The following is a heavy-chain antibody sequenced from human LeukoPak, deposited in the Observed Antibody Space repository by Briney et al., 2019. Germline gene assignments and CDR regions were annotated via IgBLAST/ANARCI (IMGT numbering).Heavy chain of an antibody. CDR3: ARGPPGIAARPTSDYYYYGMDV. D-gene: IGHD6-6*01. Sequence: GASVTVSCKASGGTFSSYAISWVRQAPGQGLEWMGGIIPIFGTANYAQKFQGRVTITADESTSTAYMELSSLRSEDTAVYYCARGPPGIAARPTSDYYYYGMDVWGQGTTVTVSS. CDR2: IIPIFGTA. CDR1: GGTFSSYA. V-gene: IGHV1-69*13. J-gene: IGHJ6*02.